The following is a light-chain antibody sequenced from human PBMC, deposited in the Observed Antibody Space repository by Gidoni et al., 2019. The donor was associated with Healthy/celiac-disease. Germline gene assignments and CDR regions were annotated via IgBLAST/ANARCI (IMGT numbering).Light chain of an antibody. CDR2: GAS. CDR3: QQYNNWPPYT. V-gene: IGKV3-15*01. CDR1: QSVGNN. J-gene: IGKJ2*01. Sequence: EIVMTHSPATLSVSPGTRATLSCRASQSVGNNLAWYQQRPGQAPRLLIYGASTRATGIPARFSGSGSGTEFTLTISSLESEDFAVYYCQQYNNWPPYTFXQXTNLXI.